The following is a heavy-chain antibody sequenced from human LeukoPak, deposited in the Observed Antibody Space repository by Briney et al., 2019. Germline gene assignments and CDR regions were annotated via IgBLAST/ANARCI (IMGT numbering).Heavy chain of an antibody. CDR2: IRNKANSYTT. Sequence: GGSLRLSCAASGFIFSDLYMDWVRQAPGKGLEWVGRIRNKANSYTTEYAASVKGRFTISRDDSKSIAYLQMNSLKTEDTAVYYCTRYYYYMDVWGKGTTVTISS. CDR1: GFIFSDLY. CDR3: TRYYYYMDV. J-gene: IGHJ6*03. V-gene: IGHV3-72*01.